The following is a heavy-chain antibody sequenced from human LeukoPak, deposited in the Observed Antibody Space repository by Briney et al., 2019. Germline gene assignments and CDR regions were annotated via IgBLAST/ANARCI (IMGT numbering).Heavy chain of an antibody. CDR1: GYTFTGYN. V-gene: IGHV1-2*02. J-gene: IGHJ1*01. CDR3: ARGYPLSTTAAGTYFQH. D-gene: IGHD6-13*01. CDR2: INPNSGGT. Sequence: ASVKVSCKASGYTFTGYNMHWVRQAPGQGLEWMGWINPNSGGTNYAQKFQGRVTMTRDTSISTAYMELSRLRSDDTAVYYCARGYPLSTTAAGTYFQHWGQGTLVTVSS.